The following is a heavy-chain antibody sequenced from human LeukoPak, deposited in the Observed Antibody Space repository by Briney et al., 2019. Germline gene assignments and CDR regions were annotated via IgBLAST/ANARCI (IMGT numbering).Heavy chain of an antibody. CDR2: ISSSGSTI. V-gene: IGHV3-11*01. CDR3: AREDYNYYYYYGMDV. D-gene: IGHD3-16*01. J-gene: IGHJ6*02. CDR1: GFTLSDYY. Sequence: GGSLRLSCAASGFTLSDYYMSWIRQAPGKGLEWVSYISSSGSTIYYADSVKGRFTISRDNAKNSLYLQMNSLRAEDTAVYYCAREDYNYYYYYGMDVWGQGTTVTVSS.